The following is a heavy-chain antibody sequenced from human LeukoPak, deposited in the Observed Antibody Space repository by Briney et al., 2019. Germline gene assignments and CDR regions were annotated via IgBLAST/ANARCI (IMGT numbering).Heavy chain of an antibody. V-gene: IGHV4-38-2*02. Sequence: SETLSLTCTVSGYSISNGYYWGWIRQPPGTGLEWIGSIYPSGSTFYNPSPKSRVTISVDTSKNQFSLRLSSVTAADTAVYYCARMDAGYYGSLPEYWGQGTLVTVSS. CDR1: GYSISNGYY. J-gene: IGHJ4*02. CDR3: ARMDAGYYGSLPEY. D-gene: IGHD3-10*01. CDR2: IYPSGST.